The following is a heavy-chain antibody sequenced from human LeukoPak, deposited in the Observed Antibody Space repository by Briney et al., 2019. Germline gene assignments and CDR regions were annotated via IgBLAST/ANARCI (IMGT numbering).Heavy chain of an antibody. Sequence: ASVKVSCKASGYTFTSYALSWVRQAPGQGLECMGWISVYNGNTNYAQKLQGRVTMTTDTSTSTAYMELRSLRSDDTAVYYCARTSIAARIDYWGQGTLVTVSS. CDR1: GYTFTSYA. CDR3: ARTSIAARIDY. V-gene: IGHV1-18*01. CDR2: ISVYNGNT. D-gene: IGHD6-6*01. J-gene: IGHJ4*02.